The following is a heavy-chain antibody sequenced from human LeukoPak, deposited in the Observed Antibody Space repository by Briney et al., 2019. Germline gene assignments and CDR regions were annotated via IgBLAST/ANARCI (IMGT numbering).Heavy chain of an antibody. CDR2: IYYSGST. Sequence: PSETLSLTCTVSGGSISSYYWSWIRQPPGKGLEWIGYIYYSGSTNYNPSLKSRVTISVDTSKNQFPLKLSSVTAADTAVYYCARGGIQLWSRSPFDYWGQGTLVTVSS. V-gene: IGHV4-59*01. D-gene: IGHD5-18*01. CDR1: GGSISSYY. CDR3: ARGGIQLWSRSPFDY. J-gene: IGHJ4*02.